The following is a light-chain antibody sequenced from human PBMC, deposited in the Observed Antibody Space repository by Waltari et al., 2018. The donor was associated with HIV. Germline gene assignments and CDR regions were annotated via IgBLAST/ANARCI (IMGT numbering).Light chain of an antibody. V-gene: IGLV4-69*01. J-gene: IGLJ3*02. Sequence: QLVLTQSPSASASLGASVKLTCTLRSGHSNYAIAWHQQQPEQGPRYLLKLNSDGSHYKGDGIPDRFSGCSSGAGRYLTISSRQSEDEADYYCQTWGTGMVFGGGTKLTVL. CDR2: LNSDGSH. CDR3: QTWGTGMV. CDR1: SGHSNYA.